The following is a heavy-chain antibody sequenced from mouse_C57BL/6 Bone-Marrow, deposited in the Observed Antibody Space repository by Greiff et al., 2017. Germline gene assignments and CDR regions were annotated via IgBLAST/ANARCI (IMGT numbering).Heavy chain of an antibody. J-gene: IGHJ3*01. V-gene: IGHV5-9-1*02. CDR1: GFTFSSYA. D-gene: IGHD2-1*01. CDR2: ISSGGDYI. CDR3: TRGGIYYGNYVAFAY. Sequence: EVKLVESGEGLVKPGGSLKLSCAASGFTFSSYAMSWVRQTPEKRLEWVAYISSGGDYIYYADTVKGRFTISRDNARNTLYLQMSSLKSEDTAMYYCTRGGIYYGNYVAFAYWGQGTLVTVSA.